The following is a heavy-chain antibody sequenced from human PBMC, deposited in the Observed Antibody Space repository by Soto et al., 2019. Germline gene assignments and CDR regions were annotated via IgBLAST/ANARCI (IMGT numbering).Heavy chain of an antibody. V-gene: IGHV3-30*18. CDR2: ISYDGSNK. D-gene: IGHD6-19*01. CDR3: AKDTSRLVHPRGIDY. J-gene: IGHJ4*02. CDR1: VGTVCSSG. Sequence: LRSSGAPSVGTVCSSGRPWDRQAPGKGLEWVAVISYDGSNKYYADSVKGRFTISRDNSKNTLYLQMNSLRAEDTAVYYCAKDTSRLVHPRGIDYWGQGPLVTVPS.